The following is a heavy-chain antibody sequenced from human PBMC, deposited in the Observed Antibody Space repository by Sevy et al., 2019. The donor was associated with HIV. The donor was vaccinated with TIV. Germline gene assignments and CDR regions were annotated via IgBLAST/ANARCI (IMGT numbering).Heavy chain of an antibody. Sequence: SETLSLTCAVHGGSFSGYYWSWIRQPPGKGLEWIGEINHSGSTNYNPSLKSRVTISVDMSKKQFSLKLSSVTAADTAVYYCARSPPVVVVPGAPSWFDPWGQGTMVTVSS. CDR3: ARSPPVVVVPGAPSWFDP. V-gene: IGHV4-34*01. J-gene: IGHJ5*02. CDR2: INHSGST. CDR1: GGSFSGYY. D-gene: IGHD2-2*01.